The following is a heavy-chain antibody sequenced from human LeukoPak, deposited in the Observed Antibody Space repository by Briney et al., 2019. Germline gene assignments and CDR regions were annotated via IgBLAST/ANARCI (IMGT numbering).Heavy chain of an antibody. D-gene: IGHD3-22*01. CDR1: GLTFSSYA. CDR3: AKVAPITMIVVVNSWFDP. V-gene: IGHV3-23*01. J-gene: IGHJ5*02. CDR2: ISGSGGST. Sequence: PGGSLRLSCAASGLTFSSYAMSWVRQAPGKGLEWVSAISGSGGSTYYADSVKGRFTISRDNSKNTLYLQMNSLRAEDTAVYYCAKVAPITMIVVVNSWFDPWGQGTLVTVSS.